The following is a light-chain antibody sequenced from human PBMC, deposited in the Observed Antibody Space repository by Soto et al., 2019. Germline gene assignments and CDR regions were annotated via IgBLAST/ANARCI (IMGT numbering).Light chain of an antibody. CDR3: QQYYSTPLT. V-gene: IGKV3-20*01. CDR2: WAS. Sequence: EIVLTQSPGTLSLSPGERATLSCRASQSVSSSYLVWHQQKPGQAPRLLIYWASTRESGVPDRFSGSGSGTDFTLTISSLQAEDVAVYYCQQYYSTPLTFGGGTKVDIK. J-gene: IGKJ4*01. CDR1: QSVSSSY.